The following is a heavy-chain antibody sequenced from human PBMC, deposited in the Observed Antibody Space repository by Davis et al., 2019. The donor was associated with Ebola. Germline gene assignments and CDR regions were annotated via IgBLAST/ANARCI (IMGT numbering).Heavy chain of an antibody. D-gene: IGHD4-17*01. Sequence: GESLKISCVASGFTLNNAWMSWVRQAPGKGLEWVGRIKSKTDGGTTDYAAPVKGRFAMSRDDSKNTLYLQMNGLKIEDTAVYYCTTLSTVTTMYFDLWGRGTLVTVSS. V-gene: IGHV3-15*01. J-gene: IGHJ2*01. CDR3: TTLSTVTTMYFDL. CDR2: IKSKTDGGTT. CDR1: GFTLNNAW.